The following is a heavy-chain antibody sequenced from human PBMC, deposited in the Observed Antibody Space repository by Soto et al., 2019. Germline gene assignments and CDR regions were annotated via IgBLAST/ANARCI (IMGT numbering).Heavy chain of an antibody. J-gene: IGHJ6*02. D-gene: IGHD3-10*01. Sequence: ASVKVSCKASGYTFSTYAMHWVRQAPGQRLEWMGWINVGNDDTEYSQKFQGRVAIIRDTSASTAYLELSSLRYEDTAVYYCARMGVHYYYGMDVWGQGTTVIVS. CDR2: INVGNDDT. CDR1: GYTFSTYA. V-gene: IGHV1-3*01. CDR3: ARMGVHYYYGMDV.